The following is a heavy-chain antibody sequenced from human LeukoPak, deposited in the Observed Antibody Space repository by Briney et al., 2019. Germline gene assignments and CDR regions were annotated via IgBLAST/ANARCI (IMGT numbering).Heavy chain of an antibody. CDR2: ISANNGVT. J-gene: IGHJ4*02. D-gene: IGHD4-17*01. CDR3: ARAPSYGDYGGDH. Sequence: ASVKVSCKASGYTFTNYGISWVRQAPGQGLEWMGWISANNGVTNYAQKLQGRATMTTDTSTSTAYMELGSLRSDDTAVYYYARAPSYGDYGGDHWGQGTLLTVSS. CDR1: GYTFTNYG. V-gene: IGHV1-18*01.